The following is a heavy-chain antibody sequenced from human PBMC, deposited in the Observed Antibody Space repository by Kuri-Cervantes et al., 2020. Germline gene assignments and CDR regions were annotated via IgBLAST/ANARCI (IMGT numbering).Heavy chain of an antibody. CDR1: GFTFSSYG. CDR3: AGGRRPYYYDSPGDY. J-gene: IGHJ4*02. V-gene: IGHV3-30*03. CDR2: ISFDGTKT. D-gene: IGHD3-22*01. Sequence: GESLKISCAASGFTFSSYGMYWVRQAPGKGLEWVAVISFDGTKTDYADSVKGRFIISRDNSKNTLYVQLSSLRIEDTAVYYCAGGRRPYYYDSPGDYWGQGTLVTVSS.